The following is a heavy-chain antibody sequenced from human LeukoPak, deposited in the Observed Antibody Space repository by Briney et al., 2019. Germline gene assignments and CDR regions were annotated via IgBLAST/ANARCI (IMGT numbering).Heavy chain of an antibody. CDR3: SFGGYYYDSSGYISDAFDI. CDR2: ISSSSSYI. Sequence: GGSLRLSCAASGFTFSSYSMNWVRQGPGKGLEWVSSISSSSSYIYYADSVKGRFTISSVNAKNSLYLQMNSLRAEDTAVYYCSFGGYYYDSSGYISDAFDIWGQGTMVTVSS. D-gene: IGHD3-22*01. V-gene: IGHV3-21*01. CDR1: GFTFSSYS. J-gene: IGHJ3*02.